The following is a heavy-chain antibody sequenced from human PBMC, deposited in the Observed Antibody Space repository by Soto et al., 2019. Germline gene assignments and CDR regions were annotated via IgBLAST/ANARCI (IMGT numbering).Heavy chain of an antibody. V-gene: IGHV3-30*18. Sequence: QVQLVESGGGVVQPGRSLRLSCAASGFSFSSYAMHWVRQAPGKGLESLAVISNDGSDNYYTDSVKGRFSISRDNSKNTLFLQMNGLRVEDTAVYYCAKDPRYSGYEEFEDYWGQGTLVTVSS. CDR3: AKDPRYSGYEEFEDY. CDR2: ISNDGSDN. D-gene: IGHD5-12*01. CDR1: GFSFSSYA. J-gene: IGHJ4*02.